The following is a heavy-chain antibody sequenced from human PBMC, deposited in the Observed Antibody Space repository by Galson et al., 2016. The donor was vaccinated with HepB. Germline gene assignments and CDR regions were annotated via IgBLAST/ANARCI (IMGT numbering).Heavy chain of an antibody. J-gene: IGHJ4*02. D-gene: IGHD1-26*01. CDR1: GFTFSSYA. V-gene: IGHV3-23*01. Sequence: SLRLSCAGSGFTFSSYAMTWVRQAPGKGLEWVASISGSGGRKYCNDVVKGRFIVTKDNSNKILPQRMKNLRAGDTATYSCAGVSDPSGLGDYFDSWGQGTLVTVSP. CDR2: ISGSGGRK. CDR3: AGVSDPSGLGDYFDS.